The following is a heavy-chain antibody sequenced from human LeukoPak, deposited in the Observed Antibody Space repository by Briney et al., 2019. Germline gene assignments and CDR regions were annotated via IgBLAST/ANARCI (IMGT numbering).Heavy chain of an antibody. J-gene: IGHJ4*02. CDR1: GPPFNSYG. Sequence: GGPLTLSYAACGPPFNSYGMQWLRRAPGKGVEWVEFIRYDVSNKYYADSVKGRFTISRDNAKNSLYLQMNSLRGEDTAVYYCAIGNYGGNSAPFDYWGQGTLVTVSS. V-gene: IGHV3-30*02. CDR2: IRYDVSNK. D-gene: IGHD4-23*01. CDR3: AIGNYGGNSAPFDY.